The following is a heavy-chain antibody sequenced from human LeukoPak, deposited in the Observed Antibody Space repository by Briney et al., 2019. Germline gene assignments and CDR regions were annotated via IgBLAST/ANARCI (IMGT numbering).Heavy chain of an antibody. Sequence: ASVKVSCKASGGTFSSYAISWVRQAPGQGLEWMGGIIPIFGTANYAQKFQGRVTITADESTSTAYMELSSLRSEDTAVYYCARGGGGVVVPAAMTTGWSNNWFDPWGQGTLVTVSS. CDR3: ARGGGGVVVPAAMTTGWSNNWFDP. V-gene: IGHV1-69*01. J-gene: IGHJ5*02. CDR2: IIPIFGTA. D-gene: IGHD2-2*01. CDR1: GGTFSSYA.